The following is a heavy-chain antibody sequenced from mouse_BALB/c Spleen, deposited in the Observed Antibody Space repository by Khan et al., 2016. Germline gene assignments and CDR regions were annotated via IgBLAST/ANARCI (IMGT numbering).Heavy chain of an antibody. D-gene: IGHD2-3*01. V-gene: IGHV1S137*01. Sequence: LKQSGAELVRPGVSVKISCKGSGYTFTDYAMHWVKQSHAKSLEWIGVISTYYGDASYNQKFKGKATMTVDKSSSTAYMELARLTSEDSAIYYCARDGDGYWGQGTTLTVSS. J-gene: IGHJ2*01. CDR1: GYTFTDYA. CDR2: ISTYYGDA. CDR3: ARDGDGY.